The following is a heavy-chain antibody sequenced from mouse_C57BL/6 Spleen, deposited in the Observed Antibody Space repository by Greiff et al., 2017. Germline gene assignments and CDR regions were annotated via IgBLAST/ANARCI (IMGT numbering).Heavy chain of an antibody. CDR3: ARNGGSGYAWFAY. V-gene: IGHV2-2*01. D-gene: IGHD3-2*02. J-gene: IGHJ3*01. CDR1: GFSLTSYG. Sequence: VMLVESGPGLVQPSQSLSITCTVSGFSLTSYGVHWVRQSPGKGLEWLGVIWSGGSTDYNAAFISRLSISKDNSKSQVFFKMNSLQADDTAIYYCARNGGSGYAWFAYWGQGTLVTVSA. CDR2: IWSGGST.